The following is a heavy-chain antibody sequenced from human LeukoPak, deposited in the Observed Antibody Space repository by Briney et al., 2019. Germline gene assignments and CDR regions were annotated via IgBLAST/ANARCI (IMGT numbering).Heavy chain of an antibody. V-gene: IGHV3-30*18. J-gene: IGHJ3*02. CDR3: AKGRTIWWWFDASAI. CDR1: GFTFNSYG. Sequence: GGSLRLSCAASGFTFNSYGMHWVRQAPGKGLEWVAVISHDGGRPSYADSVKGRFTISRDNSKNTLYLQMSSLGPEDTAVYYCAKGRTIWWWFDASAIWGQGTMVTVSS. D-gene: IGHD2-21*01. CDR2: ISHDGGRP.